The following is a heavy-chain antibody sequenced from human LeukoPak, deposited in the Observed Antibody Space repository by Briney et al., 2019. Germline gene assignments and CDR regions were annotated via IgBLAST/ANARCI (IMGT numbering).Heavy chain of an antibody. Sequence: ASVKVSCKASGYTFTGYYMHWVRQAPGQGLERMGWISAYNGNTNYAQKLQGRVTMTTDTSTSTAYMELRSLRSNDTAVYYCARGPYSSSWSFSFYFDYWGQGTLVTVSS. V-gene: IGHV1-18*04. CDR2: ISAYNGNT. D-gene: IGHD6-13*01. J-gene: IGHJ4*02. CDR3: ARGPYSSSWSFSFYFDY. CDR1: GYTFTGYY.